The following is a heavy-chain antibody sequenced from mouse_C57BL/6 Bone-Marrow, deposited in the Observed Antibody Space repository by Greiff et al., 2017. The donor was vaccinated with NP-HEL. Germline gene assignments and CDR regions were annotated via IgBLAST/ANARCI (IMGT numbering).Heavy chain of an antibody. D-gene: IGHD2-1*01. J-gene: IGHJ4*01. Sequence: EVQLQQSGAELVRPGASVKLSCTASGFNIKDDYLHWVKQRPEQGLEWIGWIDPENGDTEYASKFQGKATITADTSSNTAYLQLSSLTSEDTAVYYRTTEGNYIGAMDYWGQGTSVTVCS. CDR3: TTEGNYIGAMDY. CDR1: GFNIKDDY. V-gene: IGHV14-4*01. CDR2: IDPENGDT.